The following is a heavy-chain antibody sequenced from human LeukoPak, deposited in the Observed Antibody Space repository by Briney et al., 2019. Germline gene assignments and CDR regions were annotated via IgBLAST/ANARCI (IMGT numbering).Heavy chain of an antibody. D-gene: IGHD2-2*01. CDR1: GFTFSDYY. V-gene: IGHV3-11*06. CDR3: ARAQVVPAATYYYYYGMDV. Sequence: GGSLRLSCAASGFTFSDYYMNWIRLAPGKGLEWVSSISTSSTYTNYADSVRGRFTISRDKANNSLYLQMNSLRAEDTAVYYCARAQVVPAATYYYYYGMDVWGKGTTVTVSS. CDR2: ISTSSTYT. J-gene: IGHJ6*04.